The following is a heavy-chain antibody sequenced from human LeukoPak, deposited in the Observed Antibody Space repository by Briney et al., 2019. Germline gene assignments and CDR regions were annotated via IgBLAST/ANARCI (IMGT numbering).Heavy chain of an antibody. J-gene: IGHJ5*02. Sequence: GGSLRLSCAASGFTFNSYSMNWVRQAPGKGLEWVSSISSSSSYIYYADSVKGRFTISRDNAKNSLYLQMNSLRAEDTAVYYCARDSSGYFHWFDPWGQGTLVTVSS. V-gene: IGHV3-21*01. D-gene: IGHD3-22*01. CDR3: ARDSSGYFHWFDP. CDR1: GFTFNSYS. CDR2: ISSSSSYI.